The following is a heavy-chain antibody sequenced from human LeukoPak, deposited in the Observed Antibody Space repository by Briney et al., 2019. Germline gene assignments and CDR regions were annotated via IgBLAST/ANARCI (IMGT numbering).Heavy chain of an antibody. CDR1: GFTFSSYV. V-gene: IGHV3-23*01. CDR3: AKGSVSMAGTPGDV. CDR2: IGGGGYST. Sequence: PGGSLRLSCAASGFTFSSYVMNWVRQAPGKGLEWVSPIGGGGYSTYYADSVKGRFTISRDNSKNTLFLQMNSLRAEDTAIYYCAKGSVSMAGTPGDVWGQGTTVTVSS. J-gene: IGHJ6*02. D-gene: IGHD6-19*01.